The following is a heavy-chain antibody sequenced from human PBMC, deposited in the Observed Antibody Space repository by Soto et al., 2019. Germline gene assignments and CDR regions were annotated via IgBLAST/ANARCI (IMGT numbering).Heavy chain of an antibody. D-gene: IGHD6-6*01. V-gene: IGHV4-59*01. J-gene: IGHJ4*02. CDR3: ARSIAVPSSHIDH. Sequence: SETLSLTCRVSGGSMSGYYWSWIRQAPGKGLEWIGYVYYTGSTNYNPSLQSRVTTSVDTSNKQFSLSLRLVTAADTAVYFCARSIAVPSSHIDHWGQGIRVTVSS. CDR1: GGSMSGYY. CDR2: VYYTGST.